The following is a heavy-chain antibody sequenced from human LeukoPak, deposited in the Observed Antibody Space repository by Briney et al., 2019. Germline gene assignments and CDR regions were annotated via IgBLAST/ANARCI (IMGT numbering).Heavy chain of an antibody. V-gene: IGHV5-51*01. CDR2: IYPGDSDT. Sequence: THGESLKISCIGSGYSFTSYWIGWVRQMPGKGLEWMGIIYPGDSDTRYSPSFQGQVTISADKSISTAYLQWSSLKASDTAMYYCARHKYMSDSSGYYYGYWGQGTLVTVSS. CDR1: GYSFTSYW. CDR3: ARHKYMSDSSGYYYGY. J-gene: IGHJ4*02. D-gene: IGHD3-22*01.